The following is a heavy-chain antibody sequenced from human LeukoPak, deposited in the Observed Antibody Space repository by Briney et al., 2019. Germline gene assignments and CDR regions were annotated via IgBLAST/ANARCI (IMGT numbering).Heavy chain of an antibody. CDR3: ASSYCGGDCYTDPFNI. D-gene: IGHD2-21*02. J-gene: IGHJ3*02. CDR1: GASISSGGYP. V-gene: IGHV4-30-2*01. CDR2: IYQSGST. Sequence: SQTLSLTCAVSGASISSGGYPWSWIRQPPGKGLEWIGYIYQSGSTYYNPSLESRVTLSVDRSETQFSLKLRSVTAADTAVYYCASSYCGGDCYTDPFNIWGQGTMVTVSS.